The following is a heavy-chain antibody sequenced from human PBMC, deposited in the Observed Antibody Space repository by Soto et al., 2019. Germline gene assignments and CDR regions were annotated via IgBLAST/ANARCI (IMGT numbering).Heavy chain of an antibody. CDR1: GYTFSSYH. V-gene: IGHV1-18*01. CDR3: ARDLPPVDY. CDR2: ISAYNGNT. J-gene: IGHJ4*02. Sequence: QIQLVQSGAEVKKPGASGKVSCKASGYTFSSYHITWVRQAPGQGLEWMGWISAYNGNTNYAQNLQGRVTMTTDPSTSTAYMELRSLRSDDKAVYYCARDLPPVDYWGQGTLVTVSS.